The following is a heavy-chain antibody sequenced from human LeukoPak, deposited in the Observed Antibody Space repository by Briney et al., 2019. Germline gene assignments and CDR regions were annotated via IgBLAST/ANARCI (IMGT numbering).Heavy chain of an antibody. CDR1: GYTFTVYF. D-gene: IGHD3-22*01. CDR3: ARELNYDSSGYYFDY. J-gene: IGHJ4*02. V-gene: IGHV1-2*02. CDR2: INPNSGGT. Sequence: ASVKVSCKASGYTFTVYFMHWVRQAPGQGLEWMGWINPNSGGTNYAQKFQGRVTMTRDTSVSTAYMELSRLRSDDTAVYYCARELNYDSSGYYFDYWGQGTLVTVSS.